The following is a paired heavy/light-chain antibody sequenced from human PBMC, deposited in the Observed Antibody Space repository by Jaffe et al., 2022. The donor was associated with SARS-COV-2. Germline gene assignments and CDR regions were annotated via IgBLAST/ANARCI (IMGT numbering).Light chain of an antibody. J-gene: IGKJ2*01. Sequence: EIVMTQSPATLSVSPGERATLSCRASQNIINNLVWYQQKPGQAPRLLIYGTSTRATGIPARFSGSGSGTEFTLTISSLQSEDFAVYYCQQYNNWPPMYTFGQGTKLEIK. CDR2: GTS. V-gene: IGKV3-15*01. CDR1: QNIINN. CDR3: QQYNNWPPMYT.
Heavy chain of an antibody. J-gene: IGHJ5*02. V-gene: IGHV4-4*02. CDR1: GGSISTSNW. D-gene: IGHD6-13*01. CDR2: IYHSGST. Sequence: QVQLQESGPGLVKPSGTLSLTCVVSGGSISTSNWWTWVRQPPGKGLEWIGEIYHSGSTNYNPSLKSRVTISIDKSKKQFSLRLNSVTAADTAVYYCARVGGAAIVRKFDPWGQGTLVTVSS. CDR3: ARVGGAAIVRKFDP.